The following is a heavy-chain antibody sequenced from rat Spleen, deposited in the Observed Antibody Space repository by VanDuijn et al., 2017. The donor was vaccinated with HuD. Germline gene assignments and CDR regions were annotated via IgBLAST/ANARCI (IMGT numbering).Heavy chain of an antibody. CDR2: ISNTGGTT. V-gene: IGHV5-31*01. J-gene: IGHJ2*01. CDR3: ARRDTTVVTLDYFDY. CDR1: GFTFSRYW. D-gene: IGHD1-1*01. Sequence: EVQLVETGGGLVQPGRSLKLSCVASGFTFSRYWMYWVRQAPKKGLEWVASISNTGGTTYYPDSMKGRFTISRHTAESSLNLEMDSLRSEDTATYYCARRDTTVVTLDYFDYWGQGVMVTVSS.